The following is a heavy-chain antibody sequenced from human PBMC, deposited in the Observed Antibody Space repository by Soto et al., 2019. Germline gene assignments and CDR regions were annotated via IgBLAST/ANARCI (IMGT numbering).Heavy chain of an antibody. Sequence: QVQLHQRGAGLLKPSDALSLTCDVYNGSLSGYYWTWIRQSPGKGLEWIGKKNHIGTSNYNPSLHSRVTVSVDTSKEFFSLTLRSVTAADTAVYYCARLTVTPRTFYSYIDVWGAGPSVTVSS. D-gene: IGHD4-17*01. CDR1: NGSLSGYY. V-gene: IGHV4-34*01. CDR3: ARLTVTPRTFYSYIDV. CDR2: KNHIGTS. J-gene: IGHJ6*03.